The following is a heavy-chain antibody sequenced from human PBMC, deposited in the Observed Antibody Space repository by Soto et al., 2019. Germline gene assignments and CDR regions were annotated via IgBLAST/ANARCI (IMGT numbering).Heavy chain of an antibody. CDR2: IYYSGST. V-gene: IGHV4-59*08. CDR1: GGSISSYY. D-gene: IGHD6-13*01. Sequence: SETLSLTCTVSGGSISSYYWSWIRQPPGKGLEWIGYIYYSGSTNYNPSLKSRVTISVDTSKNQFSLKLSSVTAADTAVYYCARLGAKSIAAAGSPHPLHYYYMDVWGKGTTVTVSS. J-gene: IGHJ6*03. CDR3: ARLGAKSIAAAGSPHPLHYYYMDV.